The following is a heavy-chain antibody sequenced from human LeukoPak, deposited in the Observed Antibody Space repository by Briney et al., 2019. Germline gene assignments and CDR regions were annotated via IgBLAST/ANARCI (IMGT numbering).Heavy chain of an antibody. CDR3: ARDFYPDIVATIGDPLAYGMDV. Sequence: PGGSPRLSCAASGFTFSSYWMSWVRQAPGKGLEWVANIKQDGSEKYYVDSVKGRFTISRDNAKNSLYLQMNSLRAEDTAVYYCARDFYPDIVATIGDPLAYGMDVWGQGTTVTVSS. D-gene: IGHD5-12*01. V-gene: IGHV3-7*01. CDR1: GFTFSSYW. J-gene: IGHJ6*02. CDR2: IKQDGSEK.